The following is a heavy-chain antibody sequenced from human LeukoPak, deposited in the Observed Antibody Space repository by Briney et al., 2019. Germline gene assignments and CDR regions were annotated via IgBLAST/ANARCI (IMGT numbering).Heavy chain of an antibody. CDR2: ISGSGGST. CDR1: GFTFSIYA. Sequence: GGSLRLSCAASGFTFSIYAMSWVRQAPGKGLEWVSAISGSGGSTYYADSVKGRFTISRDNSKNTLYLQMNSLRAEDTAVYYCAKDRMIAVAGTYWGQGTLVTVSS. D-gene: IGHD6-19*01. V-gene: IGHV3-23*01. J-gene: IGHJ4*02. CDR3: AKDRMIAVAGTY.